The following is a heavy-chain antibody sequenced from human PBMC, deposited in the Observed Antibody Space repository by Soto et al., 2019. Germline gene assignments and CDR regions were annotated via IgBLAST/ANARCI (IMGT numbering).Heavy chain of an antibody. D-gene: IGHD1-1*01. Sequence: QVQLVQSGAEVRKPGASLKVSCKTSGSTFTRSYIHWVRQAPGQGLEWMGWISPNNGDTHFAQRFRGRVTMTRDTSIGTAYMELSSLTSDDTAVYYCARSSPLLGETGTTGVDDWGQGTLVTVSS. CDR3: ARSSPLLGETGTTGVDD. CDR1: GSTFTRSY. V-gene: IGHV1-2*02. J-gene: IGHJ4*02. CDR2: ISPNNGDT.